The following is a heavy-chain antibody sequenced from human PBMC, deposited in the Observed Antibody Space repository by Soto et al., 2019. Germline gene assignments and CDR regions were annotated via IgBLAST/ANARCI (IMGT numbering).Heavy chain of an antibody. Sequence: EVQLVESGGGLVQPGGSLRLSCAASGFTVSTDWMYWVRQAPGKGLEWVSVIRGGGNTFYADSVEGRFTISRDNSKNTVYLQMNGLRVEDPAMYYCVRENYYYGMDVWGQGTTVTVSS. CDR3: VRENYYYGMDV. CDR1: GFTVSTDW. J-gene: IGHJ6*02. CDR2: IRGGGNT. V-gene: IGHV3-66*01.